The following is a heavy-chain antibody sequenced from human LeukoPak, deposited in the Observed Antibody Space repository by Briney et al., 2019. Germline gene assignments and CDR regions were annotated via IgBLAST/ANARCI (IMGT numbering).Heavy chain of an antibody. V-gene: IGHV3-23*01. CDR3: ARVPTGRSVSGHAFDI. J-gene: IGHJ3*02. D-gene: IGHD1-14*01. CDR1: GFTFSSYA. CDR2: ISGSGGST. Sequence: GGSLRLSCAASGFTFSSYAMSWVRQAPGKGLEWVSAISGSGGSTYYADSVKGRFTISRDNSKNTLYLQMNSLRAEDTAVYYCARVPTGRSVSGHAFDIWGQGTMVTVSS.